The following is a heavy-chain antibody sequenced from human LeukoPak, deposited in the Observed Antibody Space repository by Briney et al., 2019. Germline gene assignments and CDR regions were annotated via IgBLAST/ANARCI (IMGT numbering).Heavy chain of an antibody. CDR1: GGSFSGYY. Sequence: SETLSLTCAVYGGSFSGYYWSWIRQPPGKGLEWIGEINHSGSTNYNPSLKSRVTISVDTSKNQFSLKLSSVAATDTAVCYCARGRGTMVRGVIITKYYFDYWGQGTLVTVSS. D-gene: IGHD3-10*01. CDR3: ARGRGTMVRGVIITKYYFDY. CDR2: INHSGST. J-gene: IGHJ4*02. V-gene: IGHV4-34*01.